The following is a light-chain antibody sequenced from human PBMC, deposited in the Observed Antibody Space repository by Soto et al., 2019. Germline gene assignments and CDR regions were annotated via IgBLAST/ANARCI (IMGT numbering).Light chain of an antibody. CDR2: GDT. CDR1: SCNFGANFD. CDR3: QSYNTRLRWV. V-gene: IGLV1-40*01. J-gene: IGLJ2*01. Sequence: QSVLTQPPSVSGAPGQTVTISCTGSSCNFGANFDVQWYQQFPGTAPKLLIYGDTIRPSGVPDRFSGSKSGTSASLAITGLQAEDEADYYCQSYNTRLRWVFGGGTKLTVL.